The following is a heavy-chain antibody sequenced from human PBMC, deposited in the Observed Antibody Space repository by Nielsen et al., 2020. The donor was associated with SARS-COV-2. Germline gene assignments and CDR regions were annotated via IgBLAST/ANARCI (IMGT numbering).Heavy chain of an antibody. V-gene: IGHV3-11*01. J-gene: IGHJ5*02. CDR1: GFTFSDYY. CDR3: ARARMATVTTGVGWFDP. D-gene: IGHD4-17*01. Sequence: GESLKISCAASGFTFSDYYMSWIRQAPGKGLEWVSYISSSGSTIYYADSVKGRFTISRDNAKNSLYLQMNSLRAEDTAVYYCARARMATVTTGVGWFDPWGQGTLVTVSS. CDR2: ISSSGSTI.